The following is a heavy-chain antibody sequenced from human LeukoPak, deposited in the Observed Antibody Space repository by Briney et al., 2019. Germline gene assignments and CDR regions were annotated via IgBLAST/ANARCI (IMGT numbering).Heavy chain of an antibody. V-gene: IGHV3-11*01. J-gene: IGHJ5*02. CDR3: APHSGSYGGWFAL. Sequence: GGSLRLSCAASGFTFSDYYTSWIRQAPGKGLEWVSYISSSGSTIYYAPSGKGRFTISRHNAHNSLYLQMNSLRAEDTAVYSCAPHSGSYGGWFALWGQATLVTVSS. CDR2: ISSSGSTI. CDR1: GFTFSDYY. D-gene: IGHD1-26*01.